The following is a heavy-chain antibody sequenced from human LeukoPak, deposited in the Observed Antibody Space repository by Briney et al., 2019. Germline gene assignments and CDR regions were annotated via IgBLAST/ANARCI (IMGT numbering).Heavy chain of an antibody. V-gene: IGHV3-23*01. CDR1: GFTFNNYV. CDR2: ISASAAMT. D-gene: IGHD3-10*01. Sequence: GGSLRLSCEASGFTFNNYVMTWVRQAPGKGLEWVSSISASAAMTYYADSVKGRFTVSRDNSNNRLYLQMNSLRAEDTAVYYCVRQYYYGSGSYLWAPDYWGQGTLVTVSS. J-gene: IGHJ4*02. CDR3: VRQYYYGSGSYLWAPDY.